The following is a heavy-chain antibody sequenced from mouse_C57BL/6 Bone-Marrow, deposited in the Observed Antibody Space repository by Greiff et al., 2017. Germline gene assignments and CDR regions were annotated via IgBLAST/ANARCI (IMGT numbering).Heavy chain of an antibody. D-gene: IGHD1-1*01. Sequence: VKLMESGGDLVKPGGSLKLSCAASGFTFSRYGMSWVRQTPDKRLEWVATISSGGSYTYYPDSVKGRFTISRDNAKNTLYLQMSSLKSEDTAMYYCAREDYYGSMFAYWGQGTLVTVSA. CDR1: GFTFSRYG. J-gene: IGHJ3*01. CDR2: ISSGGSYT. CDR3: AREDYYGSMFAY. V-gene: IGHV5-6*02.